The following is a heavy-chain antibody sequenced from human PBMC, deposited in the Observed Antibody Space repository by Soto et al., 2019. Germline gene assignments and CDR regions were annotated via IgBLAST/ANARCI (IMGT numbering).Heavy chain of an antibody. Sequence: GGSLRLSCAASGFTFSSYSMNWVRQAPGKGLEWVSYISSSSSTIYYADSVKGRFTISRDSAKNSLYLQMNSLRAEDTAVYYCARDRGNWEGAFDIWGQGTMVTVSS. CDR1: GFTFSSYS. J-gene: IGHJ3*02. CDR3: ARDRGNWEGAFDI. CDR2: ISSSSSTI. D-gene: IGHD7-27*01. V-gene: IGHV3-48*04.